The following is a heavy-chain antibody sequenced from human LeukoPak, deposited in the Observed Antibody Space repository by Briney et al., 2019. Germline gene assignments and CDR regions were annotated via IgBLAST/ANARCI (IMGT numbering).Heavy chain of an antibody. D-gene: IGHD2-15*01. CDR1: GFTFSSYS. Sequence: GGSLRLSCAASGFTFSSYSMNWVRQAPGKGLEWVSSISSSSSYIYYADSVKGRFTISRDNAKNSLYLQMNSLRAEDTAVYYCAREGCSGGSCYYYGMDVWGQGTTVTVSS. J-gene: IGHJ6*02. V-gene: IGHV3-21*01. CDR2: ISSSSSYI. CDR3: AREGCSGGSCYYYGMDV.